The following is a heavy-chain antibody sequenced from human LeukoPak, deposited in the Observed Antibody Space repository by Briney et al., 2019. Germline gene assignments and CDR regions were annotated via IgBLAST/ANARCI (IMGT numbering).Heavy chain of an antibody. CDR3: ARASYGSGSYPPPYYFDY. Sequence: SETLSLTCTVSGGSISSGGYYWSWIRQPPGKGLEWIGYIYHSGSTYYNPSLKSRVTISVDRSKNQFSLKLSSVTAADTAVYYCARASYGSGSYPPPYYFDYWGQGTLVTVSS. CDR2: IYHSGST. V-gene: IGHV4-30-2*01. CDR1: GGSISSGGYY. J-gene: IGHJ4*02. D-gene: IGHD3-10*01.